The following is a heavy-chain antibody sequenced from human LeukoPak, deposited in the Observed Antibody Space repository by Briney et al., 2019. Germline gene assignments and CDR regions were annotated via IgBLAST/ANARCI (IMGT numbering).Heavy chain of an antibody. Sequence: SETLSLTCAVYGGSFSGYYWSWIRQPPGKGLEWIGEINHSGSTNYNPSLKSRVTISVDTSKNQFSLKLSSVTAADTAVYYCARGDTAMVDYWGQGTLVTVSS. D-gene: IGHD5-18*01. J-gene: IGHJ4*02. CDR1: GGSFSGYY. V-gene: IGHV4-34*01. CDR2: INHSGST. CDR3: ARGDTAMVDY.